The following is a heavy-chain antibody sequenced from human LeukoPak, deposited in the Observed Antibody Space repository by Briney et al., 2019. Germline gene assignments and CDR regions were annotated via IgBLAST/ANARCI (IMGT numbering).Heavy chain of an antibody. CDR2: IYYSGST. Sequence: SQTLSLTCTVSGGSISSGGYYWSWIRQHPGKGLEWIGYIYYSGSTYYNPSLKSRVTRSVDTSKNQFSLKLSSVTAADTAVYYCARSPPPMTTVTTGVGFDPWGQGTLVTVSS. V-gene: IGHV4-31*03. CDR1: GGSISSGGYY. CDR3: ARSPPPMTTVTTGVGFDP. D-gene: IGHD4-11*01. J-gene: IGHJ5*02.